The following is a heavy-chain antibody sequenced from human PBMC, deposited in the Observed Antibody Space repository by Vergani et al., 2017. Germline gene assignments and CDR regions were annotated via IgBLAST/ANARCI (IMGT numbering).Heavy chain of an antibody. Sequence: QLPLQESGPGLVKPSETLSLTCTVSGGSISSSSYYWGWIRQPPGKGLEWIGSIYYSGSTYYNPSLKSRVTISVDTSKNQFSLKLSAVTAADTAVYYCARVVVAAFDYWGQGTLVTVSS. CDR3: ARVVVAAFDY. J-gene: IGHJ4*02. CDR1: GGSISSSSYY. D-gene: IGHD2-15*01. V-gene: IGHV4-39*07. CDR2: IYYSGST.